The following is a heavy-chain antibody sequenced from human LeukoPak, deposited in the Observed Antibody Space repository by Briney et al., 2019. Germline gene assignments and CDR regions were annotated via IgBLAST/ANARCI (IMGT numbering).Heavy chain of an antibody. D-gene: IGHD6-19*01. CDR2: INPGDSDT. V-gene: IGHV5-51*01. Sequence: GESLKISCKVSGYSFNSYWIGWVRQMPGKGLEWMGIINPGDSDTTYSPSFQGQVTISADKSISTAYLQWTSLKASDTAMYYCARQYLSGHTDYWGQGTLVTVSS. CDR3: ARQYLSGHTDY. J-gene: IGHJ4*02. CDR1: GYSFNSYW.